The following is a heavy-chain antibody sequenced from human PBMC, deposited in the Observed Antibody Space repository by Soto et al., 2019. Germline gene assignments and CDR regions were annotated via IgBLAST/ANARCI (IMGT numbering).Heavy chain of an antibody. D-gene: IGHD3-3*01. CDR3: ARDSSTIFGVVIIRGGTIDP. J-gene: IGHJ5*02. CDR1: GYTFTSYG. Sequence: QVQLVQSGAEVKKPGASVKVSCKASGYTFTSYGISWVRQAPGQGLEWMGWISAYNGNTNYAQKLQGRVTMTTDTSTSTAYMELRSLRSDDTAVYYCARDSSTIFGVVIIRGGTIDPWGQGTLVSVSS. V-gene: IGHV1-18*04. CDR2: ISAYNGNT.